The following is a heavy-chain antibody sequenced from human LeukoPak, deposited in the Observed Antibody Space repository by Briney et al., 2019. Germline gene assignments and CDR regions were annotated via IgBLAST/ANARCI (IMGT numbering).Heavy chain of an antibody. D-gene: IGHD5-12*01. CDR1: GFTFSSYW. CDR3: ARALVATTPFDY. Sequence: GGSLRLSCAASGFTFSSYWMHWVRQAPGKWLVWVSRINSDGSSTSYADSVKGRFTISRDNAKNTLYLQMNSLRAEDTAVYYCARALVATTPFDYWGQGTLVTVSS. CDR2: INSDGSST. J-gene: IGHJ4*02. V-gene: IGHV3-74*01.